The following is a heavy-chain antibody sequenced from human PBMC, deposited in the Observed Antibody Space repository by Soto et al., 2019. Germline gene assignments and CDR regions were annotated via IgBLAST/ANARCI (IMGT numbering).Heavy chain of an antibody. V-gene: IGHV4-39*01. CDR1: DDSFSSNTYY. CDR3: ARRMPAYFYYGMDV. Sequence: SETLSLTCTVSDDSFSSNTYYWAWIRQPPGKGLEWIGTFYNSGTAYYNPSLKSRVTMSVDTSKNQFSLNLTSVTAADTAVYYCARRMPAYFYYGMDVWGQGTTVTVPS. CDR2: FYNSGTA. J-gene: IGHJ6*02. D-gene: IGHD2-2*01.